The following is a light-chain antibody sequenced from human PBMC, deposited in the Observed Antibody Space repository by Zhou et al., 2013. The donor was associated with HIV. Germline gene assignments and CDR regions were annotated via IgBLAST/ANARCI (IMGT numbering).Light chain of an antibody. CDR3: QQSHSVPYT. CDR1: QSISSY. J-gene: IGKJ2*01. CDR2: AAS. Sequence: DIQMTQSPSSLSASVGDRVTITCRASQSISSYLNWYQQKPGKAPKLLIYAASTLESGVPTQGSVAVDLGQNSLSPSAVCNLKILSAYFCQQSHSVPYTFGPGDRSWRS. V-gene: IGKV1-39*01.